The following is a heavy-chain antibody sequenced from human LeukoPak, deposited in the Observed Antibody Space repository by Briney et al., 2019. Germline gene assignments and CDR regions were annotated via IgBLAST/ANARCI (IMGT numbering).Heavy chain of an antibody. CDR3: ARDSSSSFDY. J-gene: IGHJ4*02. Sequence: SETLSLTCTVSGGSISSHYWSWIRQPPGKGLEWIGYIYYSGSTNYNPSLKSRVTTSVDTSKNQFSLKLSSVTAADTAVYYCARDSSSSFDYWGQGTLVTVSS. D-gene: IGHD6-6*01. V-gene: IGHV4-59*11. CDR2: IYYSGST. CDR1: GGSISSHY.